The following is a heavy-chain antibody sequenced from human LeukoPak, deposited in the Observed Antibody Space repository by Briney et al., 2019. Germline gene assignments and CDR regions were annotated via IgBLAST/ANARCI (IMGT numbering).Heavy chain of an antibody. CDR1: GYSISSGYY. Sequence: PSETLSLTCTVSGYSISSGYYWSWIRQPPGKGLEWIGYTSKSGSTNYKPSLKSRVTISIDTSKNQISLNLRSVTAADTAVYFCARVLTTTGAAFDLWGQGTMVTVSS. CDR3: ARVLTTTGAAFDL. D-gene: IGHD4-17*01. J-gene: IGHJ3*01. CDR2: TSKSGST. V-gene: IGHV4-61*01.